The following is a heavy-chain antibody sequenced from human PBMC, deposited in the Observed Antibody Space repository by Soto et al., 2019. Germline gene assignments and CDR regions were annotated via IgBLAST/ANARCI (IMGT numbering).Heavy chain of an antibody. Sequence: KPSETLSLTCAVYGGSFSCYYWSWIRQPPGKGLEWIGEINHSGSTNYNPSLKSRVTISVDTSKNQFSLKLSSVTAADTAVYYCARVGRFLNWFDPWGQGTLVTVSS. CDR3: ARVGRFLNWFDP. D-gene: IGHD3-10*01. CDR2: INHSGST. CDR1: GGSFSCYY. V-gene: IGHV4-34*01. J-gene: IGHJ5*02.